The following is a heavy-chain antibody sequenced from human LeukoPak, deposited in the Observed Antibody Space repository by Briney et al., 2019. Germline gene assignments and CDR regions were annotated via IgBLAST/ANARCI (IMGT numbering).Heavy chain of an antibody. CDR1: GGSISSGGYY. CDR2: IYYSGST. Sequence: TSETLSLTCTVSGGSISSGGYYWSWIRLHPGKGLEWIGYIYYSGSTYYNPSLKSRVTISVDTSKNQFSLKLSSVTAADTAVYYCASRYYDSSGYYYGMDVWGQGTTVTVSS. V-gene: IGHV4-31*03. J-gene: IGHJ6*02. CDR3: ASRYYDSSGYYYGMDV. D-gene: IGHD3-22*01.